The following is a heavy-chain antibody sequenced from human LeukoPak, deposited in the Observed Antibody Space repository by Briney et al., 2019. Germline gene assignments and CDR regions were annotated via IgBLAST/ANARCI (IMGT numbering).Heavy chain of an antibody. V-gene: IGHV3-30-3*01. CDR1: GFTFSTYA. D-gene: IGHD2-21*02. CDR2: MSYDEGTK. Sequence: GRSLRLSCAASGFTFSTYAMHWVRQAPGKGLEWVAHMSYDEGTKYYADSVKGRFTISRDNSKSTLYLQMNSLRAEDTAFYYCARGGAYCRGDCPLDAFDPWGQGTMVTVSS. J-gene: IGHJ3*01. CDR3: ARGGAYCRGDCPLDAFDP.